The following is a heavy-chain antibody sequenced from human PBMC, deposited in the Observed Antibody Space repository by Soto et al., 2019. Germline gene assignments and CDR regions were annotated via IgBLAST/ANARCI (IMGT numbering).Heavy chain of an antibody. D-gene: IGHD2-21*01. J-gene: IGHJ4*01. CDR2: VYYSGNT. CDR3: ARTRMIESWIDY. V-gene: IGHV4-59*01. CDR1: GDSISTYY. Sequence: QVQLQESGPGLMKPSENLSLTCDVSGDSISTYYWSWIRQPPGRGLEWNGYVYYSGNTLYNPSLESRVTMSIDMSKKQVSLKLTSVIAADTAVYYCARTRMIESWIDYWGHGTLVTVSS.